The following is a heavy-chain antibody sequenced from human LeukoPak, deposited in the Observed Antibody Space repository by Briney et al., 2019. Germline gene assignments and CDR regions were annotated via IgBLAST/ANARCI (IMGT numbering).Heavy chain of an antibody. CDR3: ARDQGQGWFDP. CDR1: GGSISSTSYY. Sequence: SETLSLTCTVSGGSISSTSYYWAWIRQPPGKGLEWIGSIYYSGSTYYNPSLKSRVTISVDTSKNQFSLKLSSVTAADTAVYYCARDQGQGWFDPWGQGTLVTVSS. J-gene: IGHJ5*02. CDR2: IYYSGST. V-gene: IGHV4-39*07.